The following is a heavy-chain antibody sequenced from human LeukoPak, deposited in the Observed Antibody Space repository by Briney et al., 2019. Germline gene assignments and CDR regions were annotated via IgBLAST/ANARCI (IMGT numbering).Heavy chain of an antibody. J-gene: IGHJ4*02. D-gene: IGHD3-22*01. CDR3: VRDPKGGYYYDSSRGGPRYYFDY. CDR1: GGTFSGYA. CDR2: ISAYNGDT. Sequence: ASVKVSCKVSGGTFSGYALSWVRQAPGQGLEWVGWISAYNGDTKYAQNFQDRVTLTTYTLTTTAYLELRSLTSDDTAVYYCVRDPKGGYYYDSSRGGPRYYFDYWGQGTLVTVSS. V-gene: IGHV1-18*01.